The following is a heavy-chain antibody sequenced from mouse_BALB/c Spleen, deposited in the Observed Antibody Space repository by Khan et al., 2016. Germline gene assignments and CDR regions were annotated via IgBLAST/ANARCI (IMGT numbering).Heavy chain of an antibody. CDR1: GFDFSRYW. V-gene: IGHV4-1*02. D-gene: IGHD4-1*01. Sequence: EVKLLESGGGLVQPGGSLKLSCTTSGFDFSRYWMSWVRQAPGRGLEWIGEINPDSSTINYTPSLKDKFIISRDNAKNTLYLQLSKVRSEDTARYFCPRNWDVGFDYWGQGTTLTVSS. CDR2: INPDSSTI. CDR3: PRNWDVGFDY. J-gene: IGHJ2*01.